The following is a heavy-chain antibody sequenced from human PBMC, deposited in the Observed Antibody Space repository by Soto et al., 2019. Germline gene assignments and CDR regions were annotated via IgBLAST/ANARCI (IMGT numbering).Heavy chain of an antibody. J-gene: IGHJ6*02. CDR1: GFPFNNYY. CDR2: IKEDGNGK. D-gene: IGHD6-19*01. CDR3: TRGAGGWNYYYAMDV. Sequence: EVQLVQSGGGLVQPGASLRLSCAASGFPFNNYYMTWVRQASGKGLEWVASIKEDGNGKYYVDSEKGRFTISRDNAKNSLSLQMNSLRAEDTAVYYCTRGAGGWNYYYAMDVWGPGATVTISS. V-gene: IGHV3-7*03.